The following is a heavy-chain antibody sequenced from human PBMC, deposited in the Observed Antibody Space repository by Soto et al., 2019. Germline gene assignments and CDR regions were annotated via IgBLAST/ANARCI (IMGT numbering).Heavy chain of an antibody. V-gene: IGHV4-31*03. Sequence: PSETLSLTCTISGGSISSGGYYWSWIRQHPGKGLEWIGYIYYSGSTCYNPSLKSRVTISVDTSKNQFSLKLSSVTAADTAVYYCARAMILGGSGSPYNWFDPWGQGPLVTASS. J-gene: IGHJ5*02. D-gene: IGHD3-10*01. CDR3: ARAMILGGSGSPYNWFDP. CDR1: GGSISSGGYY. CDR2: IYYSGST.